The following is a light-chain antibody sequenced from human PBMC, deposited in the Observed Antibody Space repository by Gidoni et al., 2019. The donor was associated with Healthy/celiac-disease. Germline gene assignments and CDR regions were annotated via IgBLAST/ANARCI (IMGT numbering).Light chain of an antibody. CDR1: QSISSY. J-gene: IGKJ1*01. V-gene: IGKV1-39*01. Sequence: DIQMTQSPSSLSASVGDRVTITCRASQSISSYLNWYQYKPGKAPKLLIYAASSLQSGVPSRFSGSGSGTDFTLTISSLQPEDFATYYCQQSFSSPWTFXXXTKLEI. CDR2: AAS. CDR3: QQSFSSPWT.